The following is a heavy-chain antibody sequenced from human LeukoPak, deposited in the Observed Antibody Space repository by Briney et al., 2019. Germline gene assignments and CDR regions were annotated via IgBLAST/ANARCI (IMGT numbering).Heavy chain of an antibody. D-gene: IGHD6-19*01. CDR2: INQDGAEK. CDR1: GLTFSSYW. J-gene: IGHJ3*01. Sequence: PGGSLRLSCAASGLTFSSYWMTWVRQAPGKGLEWVANINQDGAEKYYVDSVKGRFTISRDNAKNSLYLQMHSLRVEDTAVYYCATDVGSGWPRLDAFHLWGQGTMVTVSS. V-gene: IGHV3-7*01. CDR3: ATDVGSGWPRLDAFHL.